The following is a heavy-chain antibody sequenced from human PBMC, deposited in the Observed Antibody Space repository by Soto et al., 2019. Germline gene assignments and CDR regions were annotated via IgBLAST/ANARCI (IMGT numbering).Heavy chain of an antibody. CDR1: GGSISSYY. J-gene: IGHJ6*02. CDR2: IYYSGST. CDR3: ARHLPFGTTVTTLYYYYGMDV. D-gene: IGHD4-17*01. V-gene: IGHV4-59*08. Sequence: SETLSLTCTVSGGSISSYYWSWIRQPPGKGLEWIGYIYYSGSTNYNPSLKSRVTISVDTSKNQFSLKLSSVTAADTAVYYCARHLPFGTTVTTLYYYYGMDVWGQGTTVTV.